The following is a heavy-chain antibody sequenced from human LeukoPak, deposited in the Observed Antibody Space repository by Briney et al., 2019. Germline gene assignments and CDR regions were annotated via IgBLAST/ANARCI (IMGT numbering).Heavy chain of an antibody. CDR2: IRYDGSNK. V-gene: IGHV3-30*02. D-gene: IGHD5-18*01. CDR3: AKDRNGYSSTFDY. J-gene: IGHJ4*02. CDR1: GFTLSSYG. Sequence: PGGSLRLSCAASGFTLSSYGMHWIRQAPDKRLEWVAFIRYDGSNKNYADSVKGRFTIFRDNSKNTLFLQMNSLRPEDTAVYYCAKDRNGYSSTFDYWGQGTLVTVSS.